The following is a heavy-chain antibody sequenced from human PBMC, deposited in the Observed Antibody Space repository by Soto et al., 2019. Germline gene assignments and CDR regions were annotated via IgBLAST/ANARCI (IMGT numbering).Heavy chain of an antibody. CDR1: GFTFSSYA. Sequence: PGGSLRLSCVASGFTFSSYAIHWVRQAPGKGLEWAAVISYDGSNKFYADSVKGRFTISRDNSKNTLYLHMNSLNTEDTAVYYCAKDVTVDIVNTPGYWGQGTLVTVSS. CDR2: ISYDGSNK. CDR3: AKDVTVDIVNTPGY. V-gene: IGHV3-30*18. D-gene: IGHD5-12*01. J-gene: IGHJ4*02.